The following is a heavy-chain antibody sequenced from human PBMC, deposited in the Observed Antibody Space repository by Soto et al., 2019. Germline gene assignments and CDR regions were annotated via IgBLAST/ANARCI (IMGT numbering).Heavy chain of an antibody. D-gene: IGHD3-3*01. CDR1: GGSISSSSYY. CDR2: IYYSGST. J-gene: IGHJ6*03. V-gene: IGHV4-39*01. CDR3: ARGILRGVLYMDV. Sequence: SETLSLTCTVSGGSISSSSYYWGWIRQPPGKGLEWIGSIYYSGSTYYNPSLKSRVTISVDTSKNQFSLKLSSVTAADTAVYYCARGILRGVLYMDVWGKGTTVTVSS.